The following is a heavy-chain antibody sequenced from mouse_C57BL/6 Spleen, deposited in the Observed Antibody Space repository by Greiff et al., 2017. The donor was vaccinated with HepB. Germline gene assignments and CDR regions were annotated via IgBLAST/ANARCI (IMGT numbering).Heavy chain of an antibody. CDR1: GYSFTDYN. V-gene: IGHV1-39*01. D-gene: IGHD3-3*01. CDR3: ARSEGPEEWFAY. CDR2: INPNYGTT. J-gene: IGHJ3*01. Sequence: VQLKESGPELVKPGASVKISCKASGYSFTDYNMNWVKQSNGKSLEWIGVINPNYGTTSYNQKFKGKATLTVDQSSSTAYMQLNSRTSEDSAVYYCARSEGPEEWFAYWGQGTLVTVSA.